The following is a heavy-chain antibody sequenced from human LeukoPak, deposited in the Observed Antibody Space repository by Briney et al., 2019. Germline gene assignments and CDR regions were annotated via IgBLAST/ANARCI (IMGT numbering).Heavy chain of an antibody. CDR1: GGSISSGGYY. D-gene: IGHD7-27*01. Sequence: SETLSLTCTVSGGSISSGGYYWSWIRQPAGKGLEWIGRIYTSGSTNYNPSLRSRVTISVDTSKNQFSLKLSSVTAADTAVYYCAWDFQHWGQGTLVTVSS. CDR2: IYTSGST. J-gene: IGHJ1*01. CDR3: AWDFQH. V-gene: IGHV4-61*02.